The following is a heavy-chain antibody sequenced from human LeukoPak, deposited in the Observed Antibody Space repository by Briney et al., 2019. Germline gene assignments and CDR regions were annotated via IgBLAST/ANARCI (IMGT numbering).Heavy chain of an antibody. CDR3: ARVPWDSSGWYYFDY. D-gene: IGHD6-19*01. J-gene: IGHJ4*02. CDR1: GFTFSDYY. CDR2: ISSSGSTI. V-gene: IGHV3-11*01. Sequence: GGSLRLSCAASGFTFSDYYMSWIRQAPGKGLEWASYISSSGSTIYYADSVKGRFTISRDNAKNSLYLQMNSMRAEDTAVYYCARVPWDSSGWYYFDYWGQGTLVTVSS.